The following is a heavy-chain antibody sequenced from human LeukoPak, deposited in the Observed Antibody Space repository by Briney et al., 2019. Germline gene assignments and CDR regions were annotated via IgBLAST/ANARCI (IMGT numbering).Heavy chain of an antibody. CDR3: TRVSDSSGYYQYNWFDP. CDR1: GFTFGDYA. V-gene: IGHV3-49*03. CDR2: IRSKAYGGTT. Sequence: GGSLRLSCTASGFTFGDYAMSWFRQAPGKGLEWVGFIRSKAYGGTTEYAASVKGGFTISRDDSKSIAYLQMNSLKTEDTAVYYCTRVSDSSGYYQYNWFDPWGQGTLVTVSS. D-gene: IGHD3-22*01. J-gene: IGHJ5*02.